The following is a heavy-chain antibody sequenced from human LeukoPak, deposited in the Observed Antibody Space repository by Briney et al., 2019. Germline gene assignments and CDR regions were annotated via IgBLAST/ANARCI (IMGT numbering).Heavy chain of an antibody. CDR3: ARASQDTLDFDY. D-gene: IGHD2-15*01. Sequence: PSETLSLTCTVSGGSISSYYWSWIRQPPGKGLEWIGYIYHSGSTYYNPSLKSRVTISVDRSKNQFSLKLSSVTAADTAVYYCARASQDTLDFDYWGQGTLVTVSS. CDR2: IYHSGST. V-gene: IGHV4-59*12. J-gene: IGHJ4*02. CDR1: GGSISSYY.